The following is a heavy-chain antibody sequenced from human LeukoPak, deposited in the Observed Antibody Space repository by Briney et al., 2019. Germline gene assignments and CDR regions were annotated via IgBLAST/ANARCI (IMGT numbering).Heavy chain of an antibody. J-gene: IGHJ4*02. CDR3: AKAEGYDILTGLDY. CDR1: GFTFSSYA. D-gene: IGHD3-9*01. V-gene: IGHV3-23*01. CDR2: IGASGGST. Sequence: GGSLRLSCATSGFTFSSYAMSWVRQAPGRGLEWVSGIGASGGSTYYADSVKGRFTISRDNSKNTLYLQMNSLRTEDTAVYYCAKAEGYDILTGLDYWGQGTLVTVSS.